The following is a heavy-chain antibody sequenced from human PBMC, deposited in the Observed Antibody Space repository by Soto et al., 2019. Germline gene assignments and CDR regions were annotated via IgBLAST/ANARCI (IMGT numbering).Heavy chain of an antibody. CDR1: GGSISRFY. CDR2: IYDSGST. J-gene: IGHJ6*02. Sequence: QVQLQESGPGLVKPSETLSLTCTISGGSISRFYWSWIRQPPGKGLEWIGSIYDSGSTNYNPSLKRRVNISLDTSKKQLSLKLRSVIAADTAVYYCARDGGSGSNNYYYFGLDVWGQGTTVTVSS. CDR3: ARDGGSGSNNYYYFGLDV. V-gene: IGHV4-59*01. D-gene: IGHD3-22*01.